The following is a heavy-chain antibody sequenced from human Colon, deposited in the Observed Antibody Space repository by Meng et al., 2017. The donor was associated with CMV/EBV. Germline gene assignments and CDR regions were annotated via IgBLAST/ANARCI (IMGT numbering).Heavy chain of an antibody. CDR2: ISGSGLST. V-gene: IGHV3-23*01. Sequence: GESLKISCSASGFTFSDFDMTWVRQAPGKGLEWVSSISGSGLSTFYSDAVEGRFSISRDNSRNTLYLQINSLRSDDTAVYYCATGADLPTFWNGFAYRGQGAVVTVSS. CDR1: GFTFSDFD. D-gene: IGHD3-3*01. CDR3: ATGADLPTFWNGFAY. J-gene: IGHJ4*02.